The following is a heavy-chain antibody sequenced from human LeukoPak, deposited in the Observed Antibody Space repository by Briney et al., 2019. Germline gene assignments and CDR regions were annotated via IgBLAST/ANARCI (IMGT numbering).Heavy chain of an antibody. CDR3: ARGFAPVWWPSLVWSDP. Sequence: ASVKVSCKASGYTFTGYGISWVRQAPGKGLEWMGWISAYNGNTNYAQKLQGRVTMTTDTSTSTAYMELRSLRSDDTAVYYCARGFAPVWWPSLVWSDPWGQGTLVTVSS. J-gene: IGHJ5*02. V-gene: IGHV1-18*01. CDR2: ISAYNGNT. D-gene: IGHD4/OR15-4a*01. CDR1: GYTFTGYG.